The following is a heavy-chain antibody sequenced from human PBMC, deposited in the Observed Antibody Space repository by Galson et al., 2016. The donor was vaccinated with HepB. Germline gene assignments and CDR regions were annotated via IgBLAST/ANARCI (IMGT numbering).Heavy chain of an antibody. Sequence: SLRLSCAASGFIFSSYAMHWVRQAPGKGLEYLSAISGNGDSTYYADSVKGRFTTSRDNSKNTLYLQMSSLRPEDTALYYCVYTSDSSLGYYMDVWGKGATVIVSS. CDR2: ISGNGDST. V-gene: IGHV3-64D*06. CDR1: GFIFSSYA. CDR3: VYTSDSSLGYYMDV. J-gene: IGHJ6*03. D-gene: IGHD6-25*01.